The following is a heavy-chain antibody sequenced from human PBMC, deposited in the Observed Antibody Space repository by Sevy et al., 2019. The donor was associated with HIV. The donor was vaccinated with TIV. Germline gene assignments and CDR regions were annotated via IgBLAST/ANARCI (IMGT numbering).Heavy chain of an antibody. Sequence: ASVKVSCKASGYIFTSYGISWVRQAPGQGREWMGWISAYNGHTNYAQKLQGRVTMTTDTSTSTAYMELRSLRSDDTAVYYCARDQADYYDSSGQYLGDYWGQGSLVTVSS. V-gene: IGHV1-18*01. CDR3: ARDQADYYDSSGQYLGDY. CDR1: GYIFTSYG. CDR2: ISAYNGHT. D-gene: IGHD3-22*01. J-gene: IGHJ4*02.